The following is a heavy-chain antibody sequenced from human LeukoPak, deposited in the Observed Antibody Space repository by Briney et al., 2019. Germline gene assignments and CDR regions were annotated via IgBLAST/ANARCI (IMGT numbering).Heavy chain of an antibody. CDR1: GYTFTSYA. CDR2: INTDNGNT. V-gene: IGHV1-3*04. CDR3: ARVRVAAAPTNLDY. J-gene: IGHJ4*02. D-gene: IGHD6-13*01. Sequence: ASVKVSCKASGYTFTSYAIHWVRQAPGQRLEWMGWINTDNGNTIYSQEFQGRVTITRDTSTSTAYMELRSLRSDDTAVYYCARVRVAAAPTNLDYWGQGTLVTVSS.